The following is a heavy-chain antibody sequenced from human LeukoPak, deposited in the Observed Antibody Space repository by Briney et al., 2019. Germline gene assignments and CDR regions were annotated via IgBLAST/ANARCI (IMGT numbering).Heavy chain of an antibody. V-gene: IGHV4-4*07. Sequence: SETLSLTCTVSGGSISSYYWSWIRQPAGKGLEWIGRIYTSGSTNYNPSLKSRVTMSVDTSKNQFSLKLSSVTAADTAVYYCARDWSNIVVVPAAIGFWFDPWGQGTLVTVSS. D-gene: IGHD2-2*02. CDR2: IYTSGST. J-gene: IGHJ5*02. CDR3: ARDWSNIVVVPAAIGFWFDP. CDR1: GGSISSYY.